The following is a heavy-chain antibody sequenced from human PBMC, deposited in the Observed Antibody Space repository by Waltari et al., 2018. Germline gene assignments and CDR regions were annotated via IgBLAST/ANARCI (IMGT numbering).Heavy chain of an antibody. CDR3: ARVGGGDYDSSGYYRFDY. CDR2: IYYSGST. CDR1: GGSISSHY. Sequence: QVQLQESGPGLVKPSETLSLTCTVSGGSISSHYWSWIRQPPGKGLEWVGYIYYSGSTNYNPSHKSRVTISVDTSKNPFSLKLSSVTAADTAVYYCARVGGGDYDSSGYYRFDYWGQGTLVTVSS. J-gene: IGHJ4*02. D-gene: IGHD3-22*01. V-gene: IGHV4-59*11.